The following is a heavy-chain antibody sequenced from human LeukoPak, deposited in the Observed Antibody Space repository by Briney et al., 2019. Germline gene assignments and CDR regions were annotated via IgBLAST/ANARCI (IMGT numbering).Heavy chain of an antibody. CDR2: TYHSGST. CDR1: GYSISSGYY. Sequence: SETLSLTCAVSGYSISSGYYWGWIRQPPGKGLEWIGSTYHSGSTYYNPSLKSRVTISVDTSKNQFSLKLSSVTAADTAVYYCARGLFMIVVVHPLPFDPWGQGTLVTVSS. D-gene: IGHD3-22*01. V-gene: IGHV4-38-2*01. J-gene: IGHJ5*02. CDR3: ARGLFMIVVVHPLPFDP.